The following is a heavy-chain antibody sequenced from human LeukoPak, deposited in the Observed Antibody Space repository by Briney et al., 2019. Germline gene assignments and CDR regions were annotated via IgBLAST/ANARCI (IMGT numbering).Heavy chain of an antibody. CDR1: GFTFSSYG. CDR3: ARGTYSYGVFDY. V-gene: IGHV3-33*01. Sequence: GGSLRLSCAASGFTFSSYGMHWVRQAPGKGLEWVAVIWYDGSNKYYADSVKGRFTISRDNSKNTLYLQMNSLRAEDTAVYYCARGTYSYGVFDYWGQGTLVTVSS. J-gene: IGHJ4*02. D-gene: IGHD5-18*01. CDR2: IWYDGSNK.